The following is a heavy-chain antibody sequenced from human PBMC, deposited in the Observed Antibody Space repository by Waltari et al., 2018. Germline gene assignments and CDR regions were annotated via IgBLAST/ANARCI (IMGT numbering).Heavy chain of an antibody. D-gene: IGHD4-17*01. Sequence: QVQLVQSGAEVKKPGASVKVSCKASVYTFTSYDINWVRQDTGHGLGGSGGMTPSVGTANYAQKFQGRVTITADESTSTAYMELSSLRSEDTAVYYCAREKHRTTVTRYGMDVWGQGTTVTVSS. CDR2: MTPSVGTA. J-gene: IGHJ6*02. CDR1: VYTFTSYD. CDR3: AREKHRTTVTRYGMDV. V-gene: IGHV1-69*01.